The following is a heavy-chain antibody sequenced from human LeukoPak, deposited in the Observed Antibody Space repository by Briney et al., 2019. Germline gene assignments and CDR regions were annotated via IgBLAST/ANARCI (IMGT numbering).Heavy chain of an antibody. CDR3: ASPYCSGGSCPADAFDI. J-gene: IGHJ3*02. CDR1: GYSFTSYW. Sequence: GESLKISCKGSGYSFTSYWIGWVRQMPGKGLEWMGIIYPGDSDTRYSPSFQGQVTTSADKSISTAYLQWSSLKASDTAMYYCASPYCSGGSCPADAFDIWGQGTMVTVSS. CDR2: IYPGDSDT. D-gene: IGHD2-15*01. V-gene: IGHV5-51*01.